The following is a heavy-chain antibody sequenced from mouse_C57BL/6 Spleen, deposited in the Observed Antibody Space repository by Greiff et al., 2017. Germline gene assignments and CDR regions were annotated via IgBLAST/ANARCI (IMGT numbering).Heavy chain of an antibody. CDR2: ISYDGSN. D-gene: IGHD1-1*01. Sequence: ESGPGLVKPSQSLSLTCSVTGYSITSGYYWNWIRQFPGNKLEWMGYISYDGSNNYNPSLKNRISITRDTSKNQFFLKLNSVTTEDTATYYCAREYYYGSSYGYFDYWGQGTTLTVSS. J-gene: IGHJ2*01. CDR3: AREYYYGSSYGYFDY. CDR1: GYSITSGYY. V-gene: IGHV3-6*01.